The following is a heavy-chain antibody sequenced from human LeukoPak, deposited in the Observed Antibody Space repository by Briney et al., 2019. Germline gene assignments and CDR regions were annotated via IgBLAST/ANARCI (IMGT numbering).Heavy chain of an antibody. V-gene: IGHV4-59*01. CDR1: GGSINSYY. CDR3: ARVGSYCFEY. CDR2: IYYSGST. J-gene: IGHJ4*02. Sequence: PSETLSLTCTVSGGSINSYYWSWIRQPPGKGLKWIGYIYYSGSTNYNPSLKSRVTMSVDTSKHQFSLKLSSVTAADTAVYYCARVGSYCFEYWGQGTLVTVSS. D-gene: IGHD3-10*01.